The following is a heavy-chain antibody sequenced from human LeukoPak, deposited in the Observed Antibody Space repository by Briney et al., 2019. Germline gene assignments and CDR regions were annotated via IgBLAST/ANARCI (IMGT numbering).Heavy chain of an antibody. CDR1: GYTFTGYY. V-gene: IGHV1-2*02. Sequence: ASVKVSCKASGYTFTGYYMHWVRQAPGQGLEWMGWINPNSGGTNYAQKFQGRVTMTRDTSISTAYMELSRLRSDDTAVYYCARDGGGYCSSTSCYSNDAFDIWGQGTMVTVPS. J-gene: IGHJ3*02. D-gene: IGHD2-2*01. CDR2: INPNSGGT. CDR3: ARDGGGYCSSTSCYSNDAFDI.